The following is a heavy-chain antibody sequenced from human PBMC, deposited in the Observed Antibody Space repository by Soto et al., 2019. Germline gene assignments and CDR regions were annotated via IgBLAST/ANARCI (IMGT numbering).Heavy chain of an antibody. CDR1: GGSISSGDYY. V-gene: IGHV4-30-4*01. Sequence: SETLSLTCTVSGGSISSGDYYWSWIRQPPGKGLEWIGYIYYSGSTYYNPSLKSRVTISVDTSKNQFSLKLSSVTAADTAVYYCARGGITIFGAEYFQHWGQGTLVTVSS. D-gene: IGHD3-3*01. CDR2: IYYSGST. CDR3: ARGGITIFGAEYFQH. J-gene: IGHJ1*01.